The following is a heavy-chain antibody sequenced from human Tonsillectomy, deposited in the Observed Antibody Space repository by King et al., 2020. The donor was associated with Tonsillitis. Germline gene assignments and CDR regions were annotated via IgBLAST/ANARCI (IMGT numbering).Heavy chain of an antibody. V-gene: IGHV3-21*01. CDR2: ISRSSRHI. CDR3: AKDKGAAYYDPGRGAFDM. J-gene: IGHJ3*02. Sequence: VQLVESGGGLVKPGGSLRLSCATSGFTFKNYDMNWVRQAPGKGLEWVSSISRSSRHIYADSVKGRFTISRDNAQNSLSLQMNSLRAEDTAVYYCAKDKGAAYYDPGRGAFDMRGQATMLTVSS. CDR1: GFTFKNYD. D-gene: IGHD3-16*01.